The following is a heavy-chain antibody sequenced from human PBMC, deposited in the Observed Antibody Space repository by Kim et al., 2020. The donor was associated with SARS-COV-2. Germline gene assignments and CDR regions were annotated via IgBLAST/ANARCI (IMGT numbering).Heavy chain of an antibody. J-gene: IGHJ4*02. D-gene: IGHD3-3*01. CDR3: AREGWDFWCGCYLH. V-gene: IGHV3-30*01. Sequence: ADSVTGRFTISRDNSNKPLYLQMNSLRAEDTAVYYCAREGWDFWCGCYLHWGQGTLVTVSS.